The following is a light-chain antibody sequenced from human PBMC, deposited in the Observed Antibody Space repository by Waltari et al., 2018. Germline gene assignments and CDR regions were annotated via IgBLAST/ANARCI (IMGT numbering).Light chain of an antibody. V-gene: IGLV1-44*01. CDR1: SATICRKT. CDR3: AAWDDSLNGWV. CDR2: SNN. J-gene: IGLJ3*02. Sequence: QPVLTQSPSAARPPGQRVTIYCSGRSATICRKTVNRYQQLPGTAPKLLIYSNNQRPSGVPDRFSGSKSGTSASLAISGLQSEDEADYYCAAWDDSLNGWVFGGGTKLTVL.